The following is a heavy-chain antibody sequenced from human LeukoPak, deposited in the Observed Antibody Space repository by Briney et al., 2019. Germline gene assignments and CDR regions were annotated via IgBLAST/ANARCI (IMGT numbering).Heavy chain of an antibody. Sequence: SETLSLTCTVSGGSISSYYWSWIRQPAGKGLEWIGRIYTSGSTNYNPSLKSRVTISVDKSKNQFSLKLSSVTAADTAVYYCASSGILWFGELGDMDVWGKGTTVTVSS. CDR3: ASSGILWFGELGDMDV. CDR2: IYTSGST. CDR1: GGSISSYY. J-gene: IGHJ6*03. V-gene: IGHV4-4*07. D-gene: IGHD3-10*01.